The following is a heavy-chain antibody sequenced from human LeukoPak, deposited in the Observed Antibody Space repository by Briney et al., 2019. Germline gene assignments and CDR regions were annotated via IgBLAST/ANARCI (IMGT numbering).Heavy chain of an antibody. CDR1: GGSISSSSYY. CDR3: GGARGGRYNWFDP. J-gene: IGHJ5*02. CDR2: IYYSGST. V-gene: IGHV4-39*01. D-gene: IGHD2-15*01. Sequence: SETLSLTCTVSGGSISSSSYYWGWIRQPPGKGLEWIGSIYYSGSTYYNPSLKSRVTISVDTSKNQFSLKLSSVTAADTAVYYCGGARGGRYNWFDPWGQGTLVTVSS.